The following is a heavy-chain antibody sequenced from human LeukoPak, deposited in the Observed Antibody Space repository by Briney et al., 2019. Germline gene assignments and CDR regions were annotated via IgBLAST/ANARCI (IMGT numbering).Heavy chain of an antibody. D-gene: IGHD3-10*01. CDR2: ISYDGSNK. Sequence: GRSLRLSCAASGLTFSSYGMHWVRQAPGKGLEWVAVISYDGSNKYYADSVKGRFTISRDNSKNTLYLQMNSLRAEDTAVYYCAKDRRYYGSGSYMDYWGQGTLVTVSS. V-gene: IGHV3-30*18. CDR3: AKDRRYYGSGSYMDY. CDR1: GLTFSSYG. J-gene: IGHJ4*02.